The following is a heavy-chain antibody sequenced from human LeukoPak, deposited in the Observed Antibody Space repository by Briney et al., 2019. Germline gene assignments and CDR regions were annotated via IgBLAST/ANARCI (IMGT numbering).Heavy chain of an antibody. CDR1: GFTFDDYA. CDR2: ISWNSGSI. CDR3: AKDSSSWYFDAFDI. V-gene: IGHV3-9*01. Sequence: GGSLRLSCAAPGFTFDDYAMHWVRQAPGKGLEWVSGISWNSGSIGYADSVKGRFTISRDNAKNSLYLQMNSLRAEDTALYYCAKDSSSWYFDAFDIWGQGTMVTVSS. J-gene: IGHJ3*02. D-gene: IGHD6-13*01.